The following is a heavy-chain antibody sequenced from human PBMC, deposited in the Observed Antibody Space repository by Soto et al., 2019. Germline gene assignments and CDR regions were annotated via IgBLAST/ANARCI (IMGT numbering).Heavy chain of an antibody. D-gene: IGHD1-20*01. CDR1: GASISVHSYY. Sequence: SETLSLTCTVSGASISVHSYYWTWIRQPPGKGLEWIGSSYYSGTTYFNPSLKSRATISVDTSKNQFSLRLTSVTAADTAIYYCTRRYNWNDNYFDPCGLRALVTVSS. CDR3: TRRYNWNDNYFDP. CDR2: SYYSGTT. V-gene: IGHV4-39*01. J-gene: IGHJ5*02.